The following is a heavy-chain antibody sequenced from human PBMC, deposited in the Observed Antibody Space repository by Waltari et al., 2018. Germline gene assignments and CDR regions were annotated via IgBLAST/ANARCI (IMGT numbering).Heavy chain of an antibody. J-gene: IGHJ6*02. CDR1: GGRFSSYS. CDR3: TTSSYCGTTTCYQYYGMDV. D-gene: IGHD2-2*01. Sequence: QVRLVQSGAEGKKPGSSVKVSCTAFGGRFSSYSINWVRQAPGQGLEWMGGIIPVFGTANYAQKFQDRLAITADESTSTAYMELSSLRSEDTAAYYCTTSSYCGTTTCYQYYGMDVWGQGTTVTVSS. V-gene: IGHV1-69*01. CDR2: IIPVFGTA.